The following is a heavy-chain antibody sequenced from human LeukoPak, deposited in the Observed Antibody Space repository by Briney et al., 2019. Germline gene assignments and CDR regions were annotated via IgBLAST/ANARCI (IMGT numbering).Heavy chain of an antibody. CDR1: GFTFSSTG. CDR2: ISPDGAKT. Sequence: PGRSLRLSCVASGFTFSSTGLHWVRQAPGKGLEWVAMISPDGAKTFYTESMKGRVTISRDNSNNTLYLQMNSLRVEDTALYYCATEGEQWTNFDYWAQGPLVIVSS. J-gene: IGHJ4*02. CDR3: ATEGEQWTNFDY. D-gene: IGHD6-19*01. V-gene: IGHV3-30*04.